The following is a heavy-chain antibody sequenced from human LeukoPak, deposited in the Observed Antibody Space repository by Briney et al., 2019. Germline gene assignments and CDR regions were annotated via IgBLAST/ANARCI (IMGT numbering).Heavy chain of an antibody. CDR3: ARSGRWLQSRSRPAVNFDY. CDR2: IYYSGST. J-gene: IGHJ4*02. CDR1: GGSISSGGYY. Sequence: PSETLSLTCTVSGGSISSGGYYWSWIRQHPGKGLEWIGYIYYSGSTYYNPSLKSRVTISVDTSKNQFSLKLSSVTAADTAVYYCARSGRWLQSRSRPAVNFDYWGQGTLVTVSS. V-gene: IGHV4-31*03. D-gene: IGHD5-24*01.